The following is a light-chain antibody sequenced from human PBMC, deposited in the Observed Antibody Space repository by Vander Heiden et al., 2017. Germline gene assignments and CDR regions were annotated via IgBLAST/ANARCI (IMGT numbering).Light chain of an antibody. V-gene: IGLV1-40*01. CDR1: SSNIGAGYD. CDR2: GNS. Sequence: QSVLTQPPSVSGAPGQRVTISCTGSSSNIGAGYDLHWYQQLPGPAPKLLIYGNSNRPSGVPDRFSGSKSGTSASLAITGLQAEEEADYYCQSYDSSLSGWVFGGGTKLTVL. J-gene: IGLJ2*01. CDR3: QSYDSSLSGWV.